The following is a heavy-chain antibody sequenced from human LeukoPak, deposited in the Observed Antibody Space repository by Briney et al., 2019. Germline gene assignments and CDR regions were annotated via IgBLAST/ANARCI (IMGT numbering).Heavy chain of an antibody. J-gene: IGHJ3*02. CDR1: GYTFSGYY. CDR3: ARTGDNDAFDI. Sequence: ASVKVSCKASGYTFSGYYMHWVRQAPGQGLEWMGWINPKSGGTNEAQKFHDRVTMTRDTSISTAYMELSRLRSDDTAVYYCARTGDNDAFDIWGQGTMVTVSS. V-gene: IGHV1-2*02. CDR2: INPKSGGT. D-gene: IGHD3-16*01.